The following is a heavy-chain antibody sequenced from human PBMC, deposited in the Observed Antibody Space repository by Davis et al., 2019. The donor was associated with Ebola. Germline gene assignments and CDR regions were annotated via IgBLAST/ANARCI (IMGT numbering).Heavy chain of an antibody. J-gene: IGHJ6*02. D-gene: IGHD6-19*01. CDR1: GFTLSDYY. CDR3: ARDKRSSWYGGMDV. CDR2: IRSSDTTI. V-gene: IGHV3-11*01. Sequence: GSSLRLSCAASGFTLSDYYLSWIRQAPGKGLEWVSSIRSSDTTIYYSDPVKGRFTVSRDNAKNSLYLQMNSLRAEDTAVYYCARDKRSSWYGGMDVWGQGTTVTVSS.